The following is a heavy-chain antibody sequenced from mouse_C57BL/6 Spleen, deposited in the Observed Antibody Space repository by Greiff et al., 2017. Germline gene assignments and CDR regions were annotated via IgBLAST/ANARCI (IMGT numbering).Heavy chain of an antibody. J-gene: IGHJ1*03. CDR2: INPSSGDT. D-gene: IGHD2-4*01. CDR1: GYTFTSYW. V-gene: IGHV1-7*01. CDR3: GRMYDYDGCDFDV. Sequence: QVQLQQSGAELAKPGASVKLSCKASGYTFTSYWMHWVKQRPGKGLEWIGYINPSSGDTKYNQKFKDKATLTADKSSSTTYMQLSSLTSEESAVYYCGRMYDYDGCDFDVWGTGTTVTVSS.